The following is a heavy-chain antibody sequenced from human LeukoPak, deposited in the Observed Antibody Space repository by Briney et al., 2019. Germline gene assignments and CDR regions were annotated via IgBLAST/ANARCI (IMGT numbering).Heavy chain of an antibody. V-gene: IGHV4-61*02. J-gene: IGHJ4*02. Sequence: SETLSLTCTVSGGSINSPGYYWSWIRQPAGRGLEWLGRIYSTGRTNYNPSLKSRVVISVEKSKNQFSQNLSSVTAADTAVYYCANGKLGSYFWNPFDYWGQGTLVTVSS. CDR1: GGSINSPGYY. CDR3: ANGKLGSYFWNPFDY. CDR2: IYSTGRT. D-gene: IGHD1-26*01.